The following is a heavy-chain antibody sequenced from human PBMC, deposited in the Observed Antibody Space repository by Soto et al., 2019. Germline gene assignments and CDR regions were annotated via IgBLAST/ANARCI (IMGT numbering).Heavy chain of an antibody. V-gene: IGHV3-30*03. J-gene: IGHJ6*02. CDR1: GFTFSSYG. CDR2: ISYDGSNK. D-gene: IGHD1-26*01. Sequence: QVQLVESGGGVVQPGRSLRLSCAASGFTFSSYGMHWVRQAPGKGLEWVAVISYDGSNKYYADSVKGRFTISRDNSXNXLXXQMNSLRAEDTAVYYCASLPGDSGSYYYYYYGMDVWGQGTTVTVSS. CDR3: ASLPGDSGSYYYYYYGMDV.